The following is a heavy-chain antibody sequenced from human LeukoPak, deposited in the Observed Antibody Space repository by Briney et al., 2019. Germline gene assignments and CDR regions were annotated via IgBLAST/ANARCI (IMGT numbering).Heavy chain of an antibody. Sequence: GSLRLSCAASGFTFSDHYMSWIRQAPGKGLEWIGSIYNSGSTCYNPSLKSRVTISVDMSKNQFPLKLSSVTAADTAVYYCARHYGNWGQGTLVTVSS. CDR1: GFTFSDHY. CDR2: IYNSGST. D-gene: IGHD3-16*01. V-gene: IGHV4-38-2*01. J-gene: IGHJ4*02. CDR3: ARHYGN.